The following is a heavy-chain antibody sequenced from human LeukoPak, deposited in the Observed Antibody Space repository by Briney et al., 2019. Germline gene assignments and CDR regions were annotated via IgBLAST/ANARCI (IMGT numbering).Heavy chain of an antibody. J-gene: IGHJ4*02. Sequence: SVTVSFTASGGTFSIYAISWVRQAPGQGLEWMGGIIPIFGTANYAQKFQGRVTITADESTSTAYMELSSLRSEDTAVYYCARPAYCSGGSCYSRDVYYFDYWGQGTLVTVSS. V-gene: IGHV1-69*13. CDR3: ARPAYCSGGSCYSRDVYYFDY. D-gene: IGHD2-15*01. CDR1: GGTFSIYA. CDR2: IIPIFGTA.